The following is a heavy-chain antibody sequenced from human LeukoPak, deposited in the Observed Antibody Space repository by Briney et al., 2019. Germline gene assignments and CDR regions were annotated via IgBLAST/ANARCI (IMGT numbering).Heavy chain of an antibody. CDR2: INPSSGGT. D-gene: IGHD6-13*01. CDR1: GGTFSSYA. V-gene: IGHV1-2*02. Sequence: VASVKVSCKASGGTFSSYAISWVRQAPGQGLEWMGWINPSSGGTNYAQKFQGRVTMTRDTSISTAYMELSRLRSDDTAVYYCARDRGIAAAAIGIHPLGYWGQGTLVTVSS. CDR3: ARDRGIAAAAIGIHPLGY. J-gene: IGHJ4*02.